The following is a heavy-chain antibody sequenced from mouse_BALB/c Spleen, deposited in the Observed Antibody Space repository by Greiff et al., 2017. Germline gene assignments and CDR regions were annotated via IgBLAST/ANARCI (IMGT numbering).Heavy chain of an antibody. CDR1: GYSITSGYY. Sequence: DVQLQESGPGLVKPSQSLSLTCSVTGYSITSGYYWNWIRQFPGNKLEWMGYISYDGSNNYNPSLKNRISITRDTSKNQFFLKLNSVTTEDTATYYCNQLASAMDYWGQGTSVTVSS. V-gene: IGHV3-6*02. D-gene: IGHD4-1*02. J-gene: IGHJ4*01. CDR3: NQLASAMDY. CDR2: ISYDGSN.